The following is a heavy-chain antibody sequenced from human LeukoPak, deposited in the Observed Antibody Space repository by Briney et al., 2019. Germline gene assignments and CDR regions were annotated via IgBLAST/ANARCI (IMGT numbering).Heavy chain of an antibody. D-gene: IGHD1-26*01. CDR1: GYTFTSNY. J-gene: IGHJ4*02. CDR3: ARDGRELLEYYFDY. V-gene: IGHV1-2*04. CDR2: INPNSGGT. Sequence: ASVKVSCKASGYTFTSNYIHWVRQAPGQGLEWMGWINPNSGGTNYAQKFQGWVTMTRDTSISTAYMELSRLRSDDTAVYYCARDGRELLEYYFDYWGQGTLVTVSS.